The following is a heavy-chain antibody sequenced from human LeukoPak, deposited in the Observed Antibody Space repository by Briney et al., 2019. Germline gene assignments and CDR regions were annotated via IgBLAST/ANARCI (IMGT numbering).Heavy chain of an antibody. CDR3: VRLVAVPDAYFDY. V-gene: IGHV3-74*01. D-gene: IGHD2-2*01. CDR1: GFTFSDYG. Sequence: GGSLRLSCAASGFTFSDYGMHWVRQAPGKGLVWVSRINSDGYSTAYADSVKGRFTISRDNAKNTLYLQMNSLRAEDTAVYYCVRLVAVPDAYFDYWGQGTLVTVSS. J-gene: IGHJ4*02. CDR2: INSDGYST.